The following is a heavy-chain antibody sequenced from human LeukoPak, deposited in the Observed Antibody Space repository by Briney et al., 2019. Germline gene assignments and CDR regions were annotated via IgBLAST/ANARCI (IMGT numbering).Heavy chain of an antibody. CDR1: GFTFSSYS. Sequence: GGSLRLSCTASGFTFSSYSMNWVRQAPGKGLEWVSSISSSSSYIYYADSVKGRFTISRDNAKNSLYLQMNSLRAEDTAVYYCARSSSGYAFDYWGQGTLVTVSS. J-gene: IGHJ4*02. V-gene: IGHV3-21*01. CDR2: ISSSSSYI. CDR3: ARSSSGYAFDY. D-gene: IGHD3-22*01.